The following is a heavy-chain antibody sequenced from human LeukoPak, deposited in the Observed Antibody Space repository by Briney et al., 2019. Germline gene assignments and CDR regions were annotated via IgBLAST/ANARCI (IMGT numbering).Heavy chain of an antibody. CDR1: GFTVNTNH. D-gene: IGHD3-3*01. Sequence: GGSLRLSCAASGFTVNTNHMHWVRQAPGKGLEWVSTFYNGGSIYYLDSVKGRFTISRDNAKNSLYLQMNSLRAEDTAVYYCARDRVTEWYYYYYYMDVWGKGTTVTVSS. V-gene: IGHV3-66*01. CDR3: ARDRVTEWYYYYYYMDV. J-gene: IGHJ6*03. CDR2: FYNGGSI.